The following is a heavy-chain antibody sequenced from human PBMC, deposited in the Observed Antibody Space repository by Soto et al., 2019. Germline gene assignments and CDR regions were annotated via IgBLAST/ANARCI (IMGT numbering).Heavy chain of an antibody. CDR3: VRKGGYFPNGYLDS. CDR1: EFSLSVYT. V-gene: IGHV3-48*01. J-gene: IGHJ4*02. CDR2: IGRTSTDT. D-gene: IGHD3-22*01. Sequence: GASQRLSCAASEFSLSVYTMHWVRQAPGKGLEWVSCIGRTSTDTYYADSLKGRFTISRDNAKTSVYLQINSLRVEDTAVYYCVRKGGYFPNGYLDSWGQGTLVTVSS.